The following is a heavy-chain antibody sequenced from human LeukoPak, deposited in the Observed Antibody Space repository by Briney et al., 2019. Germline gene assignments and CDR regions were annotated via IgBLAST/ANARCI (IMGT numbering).Heavy chain of an antibody. V-gene: IGHV1-46*01. CDR1: GYTFTSYY. J-gene: IGHJ6*03. D-gene: IGHD6-6*01. CDR3: ARDRAATARPYYYYYMDV. CDR2: INPSGGST. Sequence: ASVEVSCKASGYTFTSYYMHWVRQAPGQGLEWMGIINPSGGSTSYAQKFQGRVTMTRDMSTSTVYMELSSLRSEDTAVYYCARDRAATARPYYYYYMDVWGKGTTVTVSS.